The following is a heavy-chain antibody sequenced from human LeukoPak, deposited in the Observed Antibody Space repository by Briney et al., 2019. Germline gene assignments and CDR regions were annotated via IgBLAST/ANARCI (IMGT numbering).Heavy chain of an antibody. D-gene: IGHD1-26*01. Sequence: PGGSLRLSXAASGFTFSNAWMSWVRQAPGKGLEWVGRIKSKTDGGTTDYAAAVKGRFTISRDDSKNTLYLQMNSLKTEDAAVYYCTTDPGIVGATPFDYWGQGTLVTVSS. CDR1: GFTFSNAW. CDR3: TTDPGIVGATPFDY. J-gene: IGHJ4*02. CDR2: IKSKTDGGTT. V-gene: IGHV3-15*01.